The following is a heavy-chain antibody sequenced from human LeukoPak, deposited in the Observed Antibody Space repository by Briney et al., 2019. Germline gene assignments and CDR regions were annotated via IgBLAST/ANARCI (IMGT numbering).Heavy chain of an antibody. CDR2: INPSGGST. CDR1: GYIFTSYY. CDR3: AREGYYDFWGDPRDYYYMDV. V-gene: IGHV1-46*01. J-gene: IGHJ6*03. D-gene: IGHD3-3*01. Sequence: ASVKVSCKASGYIFTSYYMHWVRQAPGQGLEWMGIINPSGGSTSYAQKFQGRVTITTDESTSTAYMELSSLRSEDTAVYYCAREGYYDFWGDPRDYYYMDVWGKGTTVTVSS.